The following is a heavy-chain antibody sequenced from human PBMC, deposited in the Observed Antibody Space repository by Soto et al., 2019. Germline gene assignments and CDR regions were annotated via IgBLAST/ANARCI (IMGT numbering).Heavy chain of an antibody. D-gene: IGHD6-13*01. CDR1: GFTFDDYA. V-gene: IGHV3-9*01. Sequence: EGQLVESGGGLVQPGGSLKLSCVASGFTFDDYAMYWVRQAPGKGPEWVSGISWSGTNIAYADSVKGRFTISRDNAKNTLYLQMNSLRADDTALYYCAKGGSAALISAAGTGNWFDPWGQGSLVTVSS. J-gene: IGHJ5*02. CDR3: AKGGSAALISAAGTGNWFDP. CDR2: ISWSGTNI.